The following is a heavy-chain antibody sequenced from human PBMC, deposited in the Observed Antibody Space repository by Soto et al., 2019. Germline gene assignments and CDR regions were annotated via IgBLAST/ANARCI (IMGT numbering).Heavy chain of an antibody. CDR2: ISSSSSYI. Sequence: GGSLRLSCAASGFTFSSYSMNWVRQAPGKGLEWVSSISSSSSYIYYADSVKGRFTISRDNAKNSLYLQMNSLRAEDTAVYYCARGPHYYDSSGYPPDYWRQGTLVTVSS. CDR3: ARGPHYYDSSGYPPDY. J-gene: IGHJ4*02. V-gene: IGHV3-21*01. CDR1: GFTFSSYS. D-gene: IGHD3-22*01.